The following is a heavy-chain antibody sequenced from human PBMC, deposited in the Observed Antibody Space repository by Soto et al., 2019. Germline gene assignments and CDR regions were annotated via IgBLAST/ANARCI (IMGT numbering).Heavy chain of an antibody. CDR3: AREVIAATGTIRWFDP. CDR2: INDDGSST. D-gene: IGHD6-25*01. Sequence: LRLSCAASGFTFSRHWMHWVRQTPGKGPVWVSRINDDGSSTKYADSVKGRFTIARDNAKNTVFLQMISLRAEDTAVYYCAREVIAATGTIRWFDPWGQGTLVTVSS. J-gene: IGHJ5*02. CDR1: GFTFSRHW. V-gene: IGHV3-74*03.